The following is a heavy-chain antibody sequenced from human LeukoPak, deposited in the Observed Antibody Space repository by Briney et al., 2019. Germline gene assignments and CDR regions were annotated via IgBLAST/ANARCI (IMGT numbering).Heavy chain of an antibody. D-gene: IGHD6-13*01. V-gene: IGHV4-59*08. CDR3: VRHFHGSGYVVDL. J-gene: IGHJ5*02. CDR2: IFYSGST. CDR1: GGSISGYY. Sequence: SETLSLTCTVSGGSISGYYWSWIRQPPGKGLECIGYIFYSGSTNYNPSFKSRVSISLDTTKNQFSLKLTSVTAADTAVYFCVRHFHGSGYVVDLWGQGTLVTVSS.